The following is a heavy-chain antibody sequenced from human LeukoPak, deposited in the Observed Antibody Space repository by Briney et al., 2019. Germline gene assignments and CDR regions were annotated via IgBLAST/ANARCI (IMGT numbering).Heavy chain of an antibody. D-gene: IGHD6-13*01. Sequence: SETLSLTCTVSGGSISSSSYYWGWIRQPPGKGLEWIGSIYYSGSTYYNPSLKSRVTISADTSENQFSLKLSSVTAADTAVYYCARDAAAAGLFDYWGQGTLVTVSS. V-gene: IGHV4-39*07. CDR1: GGSISSSSYY. CDR3: ARDAAAAGLFDY. CDR2: IYYSGST. J-gene: IGHJ4*02.